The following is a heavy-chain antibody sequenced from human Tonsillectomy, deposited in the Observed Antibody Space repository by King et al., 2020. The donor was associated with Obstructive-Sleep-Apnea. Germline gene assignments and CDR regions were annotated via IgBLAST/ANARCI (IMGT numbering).Heavy chain of an antibody. CDR1: GGSISSSSYY. CDR2: IYYSGST. CDR3: ARGEDIVVVPAAISWFDP. V-gene: IGHV4-39*07. D-gene: IGHD2-2*02. Sequence: QLQESGPGLVKPSETLSLTCTVSGGSISSSSYYWGWIRQPPGKGLEWIGSIYYSGSTYYNPSLKSRVTISVDTSKNQFSLKLSSVTAADTAVYYCARGEDIVVVPAAISWFDPWGQGPLVTVSS. J-gene: IGHJ5*02.